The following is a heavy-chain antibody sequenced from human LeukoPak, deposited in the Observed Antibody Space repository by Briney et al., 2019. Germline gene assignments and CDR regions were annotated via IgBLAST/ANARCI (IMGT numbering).Heavy chain of an antibody. V-gene: IGHV4-38-2*02. D-gene: IGHD6-13*01. CDR2: IYHSGST. CDR1: GYSISSGYY. J-gene: IGHJ6*03. CDR3: ARGKAAAGYYYYYMDV. Sequence: KSSETLSLTCTVSGYSISSGYYWGWIRQPPGKGLEWIGSIYHSGSTYYNPPLKSRVTISVDTSKNQFSLKLSSVTAADTAVYYCARGKAAAGYYYYYMDVWGKGTTVTISS.